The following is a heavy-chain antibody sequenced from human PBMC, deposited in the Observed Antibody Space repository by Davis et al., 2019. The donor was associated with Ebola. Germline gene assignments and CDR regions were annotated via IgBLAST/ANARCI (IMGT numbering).Heavy chain of an antibody. CDR3: AATGMATITGGDY. D-gene: IGHD5-24*01. J-gene: IGHJ4*02. CDR2: INHSGST. V-gene: IGHV4-34*01. CDR1: GGSFSGYY. Sequence: SETLSLTCAVYGGSFSGYYWSWIRQPPGKGLEWIGEINHSGSTNYNPSLMSRVTISLDTPKNQFSLKLSSVTAADTAVYYCAATGMATITGGDYWGQGTLVTVSS.